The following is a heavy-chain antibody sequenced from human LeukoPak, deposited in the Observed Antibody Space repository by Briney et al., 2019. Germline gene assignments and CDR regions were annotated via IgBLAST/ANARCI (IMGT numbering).Heavy chain of an antibody. CDR3: ASHIVPMVYGGQRQAYYGMDV. J-gene: IGHJ6*02. CDR2: INHSGST. CDR1: GGSFSGYY. Sequence: PSETLSLTCAVYGGSFSGYYWSWIRQPPGKGLEWIGEINHSGSTNYNPSLKSRVTISVDTSKNQFSLKLSSVTAADTAVYYCASHIVPMVYGGQRQAYYGMDVWGQGTTVTVSS. V-gene: IGHV4-34*01. D-gene: IGHD2-8*01.